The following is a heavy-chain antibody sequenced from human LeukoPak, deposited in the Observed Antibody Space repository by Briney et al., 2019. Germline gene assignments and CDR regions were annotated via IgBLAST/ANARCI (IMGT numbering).Heavy chain of an antibody. CDR3: ARRLVPEYYFDY. V-gene: IGHV4-34*01. CDR2: INHSGST. CDR1: GGSFSGYY. J-gene: IGHJ4*02. D-gene: IGHD3-9*01. Sequence: SETLSLNCAVYGGSFSGYYWSWIRQPPGKGLEWIGEINHSGSTNYNPSLKSRVTISVDTSKNQFSLKLSSVTAADTAVYYCARRLVPEYYFDYWGQGTLVTVSS.